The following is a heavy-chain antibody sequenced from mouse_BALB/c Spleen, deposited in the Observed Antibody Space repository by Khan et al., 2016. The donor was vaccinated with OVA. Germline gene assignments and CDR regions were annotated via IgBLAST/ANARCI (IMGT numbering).Heavy chain of an antibody. J-gene: IGHJ3*01. V-gene: IGHV1S137*01. Sequence: QVPLQQSGAELVRPGVSLKISCKGSGYTFTDYAMHWVEQSHAKSLEWIGVISSYYGVPDYTQKFKGKATMTVDRSSSTAYMELARLTAEDSAIYYCARGEKFAYWGQGTLVTVSA. D-gene: IGHD2-13*01. CDR3: ARGEKFAY. CDR1: GYTFTDYA. CDR2: ISSYYGVP.